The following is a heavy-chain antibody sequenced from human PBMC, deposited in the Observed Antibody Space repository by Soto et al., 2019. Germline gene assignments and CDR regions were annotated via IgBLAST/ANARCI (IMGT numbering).Heavy chain of an antibody. CDR3: AHIPNYYQYDWFDT. CDR1: GFSLTTRGVG. V-gene: IGHV2-5*02. Sequence: KESGPTLVKPTQTLTLTCTFSGFSLTTRGVGVGWIRQPQGKALECLALIYWDDDKRYSPSLQSRLSITKHTSKNQVVLTMTNVDPVDTATYYCAHIPNYYQYDWFDTWGQGTLVSVSS. D-gene: IGHD3-16*01. J-gene: IGHJ5*02. CDR2: IYWDDDK.